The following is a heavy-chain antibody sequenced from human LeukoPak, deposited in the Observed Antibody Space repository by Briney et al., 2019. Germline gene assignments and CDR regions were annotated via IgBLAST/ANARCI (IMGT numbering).Heavy chain of an antibody. J-gene: IGHJ4*02. CDR2: MNPNSGNT. CDR3: ARGLRSVTMVRGVIIGYYFDY. Sequence: GASVKVSCKASGYTFTNYDINWVRQATGQGLEWMGWMNPNSGNTGYAQKFQGRVTMTRNTSISTAYMELSSLRSEDTAVYYCARGLRSVTMVRGVIIGYYFDYWGQGTLVTVSS. D-gene: IGHD3-10*01. V-gene: IGHV1-8*01. CDR1: GYTFTNYD.